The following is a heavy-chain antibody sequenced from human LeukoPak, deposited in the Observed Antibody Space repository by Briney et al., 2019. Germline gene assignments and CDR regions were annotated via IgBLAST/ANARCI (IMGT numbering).Heavy chain of an antibody. CDR2: ICTTGST. Sequence: PSQTLSLTCTVSGGSLSSGNYCWSWIRQPAGKGLEWIGRICTTGSTNYNPSLKSRVTISVDKSKNQFSLKLSSVTAADTAVYYCARGYYYDSLDAFNIWGQGTMVTVSS. J-gene: IGHJ3*02. CDR3: ARGYYYDSLDAFNI. CDR1: GGSLSSGNYC. D-gene: IGHD3-22*01. V-gene: IGHV4-61*02.